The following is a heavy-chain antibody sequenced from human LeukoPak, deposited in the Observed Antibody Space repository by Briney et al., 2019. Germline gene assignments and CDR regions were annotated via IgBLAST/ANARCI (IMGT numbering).Heavy chain of an antibody. CDR1: GESFRAYY. V-gene: IGHV4-34*01. CDR3: ASPWSSGGFDY. Sequence: PSETLSLTCAVYGESFRAYYWTWLRQPPGKGLEWIGSIYYSGSTSYNTSLKSRVTISVDTSKSQFSLKLSSVTAADTAVYYCASPWSSGGFDYWGQGTLVTVSP. D-gene: IGHD6-19*01. CDR2: IYYSGST. J-gene: IGHJ4*02.